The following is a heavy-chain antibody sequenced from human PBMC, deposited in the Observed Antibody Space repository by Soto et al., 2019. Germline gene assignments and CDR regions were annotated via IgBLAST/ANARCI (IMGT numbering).Heavy chain of an antibody. Sequence: PVQVSCKASGGTFSRYAIIWVRQAPGQGLEWMGGIIPIFGTANYAQKFQGRVTITADESISTAYMELSSLRSEDTAVYYCARGPYSSSWHQWGQGTLVTVPS. CDR1: GGTFSRYA. J-gene: IGHJ4*02. D-gene: IGHD6-13*01. V-gene: IGHV1-69*13. CDR3: ARGPYSSSWHQ. CDR2: IIPIFGTA.